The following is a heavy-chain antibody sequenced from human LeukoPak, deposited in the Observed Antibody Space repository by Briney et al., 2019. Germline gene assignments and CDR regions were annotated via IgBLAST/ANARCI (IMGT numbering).Heavy chain of an antibody. CDR2: IYSGGST. J-gene: IGHJ4*02. D-gene: IGHD2-15*01. V-gene: IGHV3-53*01. CDR1: ELTLSDNY. Sequence: LGGSLRLSCAASELTLSDNYMSWIRQAPGRGLEWVSFIYSGGSTYYADSVRGRFIISRDTSKNTLYLQMNSLRAEDTAIYYCARRAGSYSHSYDYWGQGTLVTVSS. CDR3: ARRAGSYSHSYDY.